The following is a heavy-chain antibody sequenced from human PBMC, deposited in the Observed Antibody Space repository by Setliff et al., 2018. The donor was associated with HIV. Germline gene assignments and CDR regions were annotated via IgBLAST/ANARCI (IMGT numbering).Heavy chain of an antibody. V-gene: IGHV4-38-2*02. CDR3: ARVDYGDYDFDY. Sequence: SETLSLTCTVSGYSISSDYQWGWIRQPPGKGLKWIGSIYHSGTTYYNPSLKSRVTISADTSKNQFSLKLISVTAADTAVFYCARVDYGDYDFDYWGQGTLVTVSS. CDR2: IYHSGTT. J-gene: IGHJ4*02. CDR1: GYSISSDYQ. D-gene: IGHD4-17*01.